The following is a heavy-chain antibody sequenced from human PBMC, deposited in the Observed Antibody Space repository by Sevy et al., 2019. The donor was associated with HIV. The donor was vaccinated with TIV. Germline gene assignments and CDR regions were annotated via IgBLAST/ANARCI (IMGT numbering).Heavy chain of an antibody. J-gene: IGHJ4*02. CDR2: IRSKAYGGTT. Sequence: GGSLRLSCTASGFTFGDYAMSWFRQAPGKGLEWVGFIRSKAYGGTTEYAASVKGRFTISRDDSKSIAYLQMNSLKTEDTAVYYCTRGGSYDFWSGYSKTKTSFDYWGQGTLVTVSS. CDR3: TRGGSYDFWSGYSKTKTSFDY. CDR1: GFTFGDYA. D-gene: IGHD3-3*01. V-gene: IGHV3-49*03.